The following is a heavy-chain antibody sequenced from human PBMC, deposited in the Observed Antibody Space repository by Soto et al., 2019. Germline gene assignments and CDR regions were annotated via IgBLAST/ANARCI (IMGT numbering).Heavy chain of an antibody. CDR2: INPNSGGK. Sequence: GASVKVSCKASGYTFTGYYMHWVRQAPGQGLEWMGWINPNSGGKNYAQKFQGRGTMTRDTSISTDYMELSRLSSDDTAMYYCTRASTVAGGSSKSLPNNYWGQGTLVTVSS. CDR1: GYTFTGYY. D-gene: IGHD6-19*01. V-gene: IGHV1-2*02. CDR3: TRASTVAGGSSKSLPNNY. J-gene: IGHJ4*02.